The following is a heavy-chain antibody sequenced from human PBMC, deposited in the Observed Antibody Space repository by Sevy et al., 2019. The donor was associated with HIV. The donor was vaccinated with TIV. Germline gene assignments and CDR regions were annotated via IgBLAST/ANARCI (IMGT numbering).Heavy chain of an antibody. CDR3: ARDGGAAAGNYYCYYGMDV. CDR1: GFTFSSYA. Sequence: GGSLRLSCAASGFTFSSYAMHWVRQAPGKGLEWVAVISYDGSNKYYADSVKGRFTISRDNSKNTLYLQMNSLRAEDTAVYYCARDGGAAAGNYYCYYGMDVWGQGTTVTVSS. J-gene: IGHJ6*02. D-gene: IGHD6-13*01. CDR2: ISYDGSNK. V-gene: IGHV3-30*04.